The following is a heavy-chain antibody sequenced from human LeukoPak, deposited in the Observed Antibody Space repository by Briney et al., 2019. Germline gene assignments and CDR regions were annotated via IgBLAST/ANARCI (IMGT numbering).Heavy chain of an antibody. Sequence: GESLKISCKGSGYSFTSYWIGWVRQMPRKGLEWMGIIYPGDSDTRYSPSSHGQATISADKSISTAYLQWSSLKASDTAMHYCARHDGLQLTDYWGQGTLVTVSS. CDR3: ARHDGLQLTDY. CDR2: IYPGDSDT. D-gene: IGHD5-18*01. V-gene: IGHV5-51*01. J-gene: IGHJ4*02. CDR1: GYSFTSYW.